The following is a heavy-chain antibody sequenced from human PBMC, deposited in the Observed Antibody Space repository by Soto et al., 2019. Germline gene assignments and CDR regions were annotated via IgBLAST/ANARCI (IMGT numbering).Heavy chain of an antibody. J-gene: IGHJ4*02. CDR2: ISAYNGNT. Sequence: ASVKVSCKASGYTFTSYGISWVRQAPGQGLEWMGWISAYNGNTNYAQKLQGRVTMTTDTSTSTAYMELRSLRSDDTAVYYCATSGDSSGYYYVDYWGQGTLVTVSS. CDR1: GYTFTSYG. CDR3: ATSGDSSGYYYVDY. D-gene: IGHD3-22*01. V-gene: IGHV1-18*01.